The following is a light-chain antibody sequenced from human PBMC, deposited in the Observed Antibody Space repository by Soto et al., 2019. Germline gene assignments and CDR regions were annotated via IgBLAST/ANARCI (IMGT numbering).Light chain of an antibody. V-gene: IGLV2-14*03. Sequence: QPVLTQPASVSGSPGQSITISCTGTSSVVGGFNSVSWYQLRPGTAPKLILYDVVDRPSGVSYRFSGSKSGNTASLTISGLQAADEADYFCSSYTSTMTNVFGSGTKVTVL. CDR2: DVV. J-gene: IGLJ1*01. CDR1: SSVVGGFNS. CDR3: SSYTSTMTNV.